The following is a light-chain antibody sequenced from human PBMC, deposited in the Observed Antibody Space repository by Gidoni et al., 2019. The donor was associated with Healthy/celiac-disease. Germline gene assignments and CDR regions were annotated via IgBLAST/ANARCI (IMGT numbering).Light chain of an antibody. J-gene: IGKJ2*01. CDR1: QGISSY. Sequence: AIRMTQSPSSFSASTGDRVTITCRASQGISSYLAWYQQKPGKAPKLLIYAASTLQSVVPSRFSGSGSGTDFTLTISCLQSEDFATYYCQQYYSYPRTFXQXTKLXIK. CDR2: AAS. CDR3: QQYYSYPRT. V-gene: IGKV1-8*01.